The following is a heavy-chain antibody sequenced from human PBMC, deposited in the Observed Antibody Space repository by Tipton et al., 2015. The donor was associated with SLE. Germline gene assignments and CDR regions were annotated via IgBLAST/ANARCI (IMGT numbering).Heavy chain of an antibody. CDR1: RFTFSSYG. V-gene: IGHV3-33*06. Sequence: SLRLSCAASRFTFSSYGMHWVRQAPGKGLEWVAVIWFDGSYKYYADSVKGRFTISRDNSKNTLYLQMNSLRAEDTAVYYCAKDLHSSPYYFDYWGQGTLVTVSS. CDR2: IWFDGSYK. D-gene: IGHD6-6*01. J-gene: IGHJ4*02. CDR3: AKDLHSSPYYFDY.